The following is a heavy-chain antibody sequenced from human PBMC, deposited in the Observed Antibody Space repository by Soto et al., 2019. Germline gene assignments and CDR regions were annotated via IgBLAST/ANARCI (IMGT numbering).Heavy chain of an antibody. V-gene: IGHV4-34*01. D-gene: IGHD3-9*01. CDR1: GGSFSGYY. CDR3: ARDGSYYDILTGRRAPFDP. Sequence: SDTLCLTCAVYGGSFSGYYWSWIRQPPGKGLEWIGEINHSGSTNYNPSLKSRVTTSVDRSKNQFSLKLSSVTDADTAVYYCARDGSYYDILTGRRAPFDPWGQGTLVTVSS. CDR2: INHSGST. J-gene: IGHJ5*02.